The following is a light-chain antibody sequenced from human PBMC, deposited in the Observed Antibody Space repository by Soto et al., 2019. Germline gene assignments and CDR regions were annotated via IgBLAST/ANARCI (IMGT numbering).Light chain of an antibody. CDR2: DAS. CDR1: QGVSSY. CDR3: QQRSNWIT. Sequence: EIFLTQSPATLSLSPWEIATLSCRASQGVSSYLAWYQQKPGQAPRLLIYDASNRATGIPARFSGSGPGTDFTLTISSLEPEDFAVYYCQQRSNWITFGQGTRLEI. V-gene: IGKV3D-11*01. J-gene: IGKJ5*01.